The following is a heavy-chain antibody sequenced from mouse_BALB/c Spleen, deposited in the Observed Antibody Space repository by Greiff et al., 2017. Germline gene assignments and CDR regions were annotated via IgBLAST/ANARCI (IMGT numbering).Heavy chain of an antibody. CDR1: GFTFSSYG. J-gene: IGHJ4*01. CDR3: ARGSYYGPYYAMDY. CDR2: INSNGGST. V-gene: IGHV5-6-3*01. Sequence: EVKLVESGGGLVQPGGSLKLSCAASGFTFSSYGMSWVRQTPDKRLELVATINSNGGSTYYPDSVKGRFTISRDNAKNTLYLQMSSLKSEDTAMYYCARGSYYGPYYAMDYWGQGTSVTVSS. D-gene: IGHD2-1*01.